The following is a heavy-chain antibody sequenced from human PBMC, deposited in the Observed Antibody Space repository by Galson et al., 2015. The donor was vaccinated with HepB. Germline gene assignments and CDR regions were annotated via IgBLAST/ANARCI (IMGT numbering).Heavy chain of an antibody. CDR3: ASGVRDTSGWDY. D-gene: IGHD3-22*01. J-gene: IGHJ4*02. CDR1: GGSISSHY. CDR2: ICYIGST. Sequence: QVQLQESGPGLVKPSETLSLTCTVSGGSISSHYWSWIRQRPGKGLEWIGYICYIGSTDYNPSLKSRVTISADTSKNRFSLKQSSVAAADAAIYCWASGVRDTSGWDYWGQGTLVTVSS. V-gene: IGHV4-59*11.